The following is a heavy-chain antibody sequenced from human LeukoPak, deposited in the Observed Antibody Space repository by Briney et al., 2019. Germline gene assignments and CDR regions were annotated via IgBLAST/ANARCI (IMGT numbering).Heavy chain of an antibody. CDR2: IKSKTDGGTT. V-gene: IGHV3-15*01. D-gene: IGHD6-19*01. Sequence: GGSLRLSCAASGFTFSNAWMSWVRQAPGKGLEWVGRIKSKTDGGTTDYAAPVKGRFTISRDDSRNTLYLQMNSLKTEDTAVYYCARDPPVAVAGGMDVWGQGTTVTVSS. CDR1: GFTFSNAW. CDR3: ARDPPVAVAGGMDV. J-gene: IGHJ6*02.